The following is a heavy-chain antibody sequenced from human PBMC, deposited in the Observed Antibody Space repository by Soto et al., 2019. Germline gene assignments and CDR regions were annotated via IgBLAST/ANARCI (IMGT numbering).Heavy chain of an antibody. CDR1: GYTFTSYG. CDR3: ARQNCSGGSCYHSGPDY. V-gene: IGHV1-18*04. J-gene: IGHJ4*02. Sequence: QVQLVQSGAEVKKPGASVKVSCKASGYTFTSYGISWVRQAPGQGLEWMGWISAYNGNTNYAQKLQGRVTMTTDTSTSTAYIELRSLRSDDTAVYYCARQNCSGGSCYHSGPDYWGQGTLVTVSS. D-gene: IGHD2-15*01. CDR2: ISAYNGNT.